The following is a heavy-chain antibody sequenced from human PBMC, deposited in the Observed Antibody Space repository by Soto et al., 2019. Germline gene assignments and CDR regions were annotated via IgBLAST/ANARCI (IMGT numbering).Heavy chain of an antibody. D-gene: IGHD3-22*01. CDR1: GFTFSSYV. CDR3: AREGDRDYYDSSGYYREYLQH. Sequence: GGSLRLSCAASGFTFSSYVMHWVRQAPGKGLEWVAVLSYDGSNEYYADSVKGRFTISRDNSKNTLYLQMNSLRAEDTAVYYCAREGDRDYYDSSGYYREYLQHWGQGTLVTSPQ. V-gene: IGHV3-30-3*01. CDR2: LSYDGSNE. J-gene: IGHJ1*01.